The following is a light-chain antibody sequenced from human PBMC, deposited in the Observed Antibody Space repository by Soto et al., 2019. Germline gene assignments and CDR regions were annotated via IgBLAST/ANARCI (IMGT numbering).Light chain of an antibody. V-gene: IGKV3-20*01. CDR3: QQYGSSPPYT. J-gene: IGKJ2*01. CDR1: QSVSSSY. CDR2: GAS. Sequence: EIVLTQSPGTLSLSPGERATLSCRASQSVSSSYLAWYQQKPGQAPSLLIYGASSRATGIPDRFNGSGSGTDYTLTISSLEPEDFAVYYCQQYGSSPPYTFGQGTKLEIK.